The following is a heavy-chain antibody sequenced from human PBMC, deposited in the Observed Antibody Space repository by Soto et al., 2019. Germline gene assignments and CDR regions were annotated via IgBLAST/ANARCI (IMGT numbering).Heavy chain of an antibody. V-gene: IGHV3-30*18. CDR3: AKSPRYQLLSHFDY. D-gene: IGHD2-2*01. J-gene: IGHJ4*02. Sequence: GWSLRLSCASSVFTFISYGMHWVRQAPGKGLEWVAVISYDGSNKYYADSVKGRFTISRDNSKNTLYLQMNSLRAEDTAVYYCAKSPRYQLLSHFDYWGQGTLVTVSS. CDR1: VFTFISYG. CDR2: ISYDGSNK.